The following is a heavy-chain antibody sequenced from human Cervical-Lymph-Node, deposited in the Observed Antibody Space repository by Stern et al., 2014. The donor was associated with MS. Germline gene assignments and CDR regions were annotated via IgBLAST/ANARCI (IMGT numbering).Heavy chain of an antibody. CDR3: AKQYFDSSGYSYYYGMDV. V-gene: IGHV3-23*04. D-gene: IGHD3-22*01. J-gene: IGHJ6*02. CDR1: GFTFNQYA. Sequence: EAQLVESGGALVPPGGSLRLSCAASGFTFNQYAMNWVRQAPGNGLEWVSTISGSGGSIYYADSVKGRFTISRDNSENTLYLQMHSLRAEDTAIYYCAKQYFDSSGYSYYYGMDVWGQGTTVTVSS. CDR2: ISGSGGSI.